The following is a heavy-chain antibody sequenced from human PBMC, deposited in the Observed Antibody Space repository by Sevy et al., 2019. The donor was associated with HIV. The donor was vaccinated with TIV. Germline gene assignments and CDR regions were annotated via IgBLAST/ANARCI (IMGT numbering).Heavy chain of an antibody. V-gene: IGHV4-34*01. Sequence: SETLSLTCTVSGDSISNYYWSWIRQLPGKGLEWIGEINESGITYYNPSLKSRVAISVDTSKKQFSLKLNSVTAADTALYFCARSPPVVVVPGAPSWFDPWGQGTLVTVSS. CDR2: INESGIT. D-gene: IGHD2-2*01. CDR1: GDSISNYY. CDR3: ARSPPVVVVPGAPSWFDP. J-gene: IGHJ5*02.